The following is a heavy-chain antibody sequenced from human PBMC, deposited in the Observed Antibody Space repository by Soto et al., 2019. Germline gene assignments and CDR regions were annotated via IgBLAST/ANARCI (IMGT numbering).Heavy chain of an antibody. J-gene: IGHJ4*02. CDR1: GGSISSGDYY. V-gene: IGHV4-30-4*01. Sequence: QVQLQESGPGLVKPSQTLSLTCTVSGGSISSGDYYWSWIRQPPGKGLEWIGYIYYSGSTYYNPSLKSRLTISVDTSKNQCSLRLSSVTAADTAVYYCASSRYGYIVYDYWGQGTLVTVSS. CDR2: IYYSGST. CDR3: ASSRYGYIVYDY. D-gene: IGHD5-18*01.